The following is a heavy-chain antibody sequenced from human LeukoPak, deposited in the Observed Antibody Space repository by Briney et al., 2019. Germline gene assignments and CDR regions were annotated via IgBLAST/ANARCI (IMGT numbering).Heavy chain of an antibody. CDR3: ARDYYGSGSYYNRLPDY. CDR2: ISAYNGNT. J-gene: IGHJ4*02. CDR1: GYTFTSYG. D-gene: IGHD3-10*01. V-gene: IGHV1-18*01. Sequence: ASVKVSCKASGYTFTSYGISWVRQAPRQGLEWMGWISAYNGNTNYAQKLQGRVTMTTDTSTSTAYMELRSLRSDDTAVYYCARDYYGSGSYYNRLPDYWGQGTLVTVSS.